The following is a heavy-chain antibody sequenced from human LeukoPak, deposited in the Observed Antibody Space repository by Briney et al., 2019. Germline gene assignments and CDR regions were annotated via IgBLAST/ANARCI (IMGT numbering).Heavy chain of an antibody. V-gene: IGHV4-59*01. CDR3: ERAHSNNWRFDY. Sequence: SETLSLTCTVSGGSISGYYWSWIRQPPGKGLEWIGYVYNSGNSDYNPSLKSRDSISVDTSKNQLSLKLSSVTAADTAVYYCERAHSNNWRFDYWGQGTLVTVSS. D-gene: IGHD6-13*01. CDR2: VYNSGNS. CDR1: GGSISGYY. J-gene: IGHJ4*02.